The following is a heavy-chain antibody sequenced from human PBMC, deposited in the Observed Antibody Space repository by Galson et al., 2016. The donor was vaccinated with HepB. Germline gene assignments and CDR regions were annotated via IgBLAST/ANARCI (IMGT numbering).Heavy chain of an antibody. J-gene: IGHJ3*02. Sequence: ETLSLTCTVSGGSISSYYWSWIRQPAGKGLEWIGRIYSSGSTNYNPSLKSRVTMPVDTSKNQFSLKLSSVTGADTAVYYCARTIVSAARGAFDIWGQGTMVTVSS. CDR2: IYSSGST. CDR1: GGSISSYY. V-gene: IGHV4-4*07. CDR3: ARTIVSAARGAFDI. D-gene: IGHD2-2*01.